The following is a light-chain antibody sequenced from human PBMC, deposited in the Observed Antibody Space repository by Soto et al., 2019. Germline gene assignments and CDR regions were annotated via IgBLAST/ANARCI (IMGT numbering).Light chain of an antibody. CDR1: QTISTG. CDR2: DAS. V-gene: IGKV1-5*01. J-gene: IGKJ1*01. Sequence: IQVTQSPPTLSASVGDRVTITCRASQTISTGMAWYQQEPGKAPKLLVYDASTLQSGVASRFSGSGSGTEFTLIISGLQPDDSATYYCQQYTNTNNPWMLGQGTKVDI. CDR3: QQYTNTNNPWM.